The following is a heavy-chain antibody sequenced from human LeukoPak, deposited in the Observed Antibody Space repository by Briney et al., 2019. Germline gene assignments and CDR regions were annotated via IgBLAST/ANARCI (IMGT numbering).Heavy chain of an antibody. V-gene: IGHV1-2*02. CDR2: INPKSGGT. Sequence: EASVKDSCKASGYTFTDYYIHWVRQAPGQGLEWMGEINPKSGGTAYAQRFQGRVTMTRDTSISTVYMELRSLRSDDTAMYYCVRDDDSNCYDPWGQGTPVTVSS. J-gene: IGHJ5*02. CDR3: VRDDDSNCYDP. D-gene: IGHD2-21*01. CDR1: GYTFTDYY.